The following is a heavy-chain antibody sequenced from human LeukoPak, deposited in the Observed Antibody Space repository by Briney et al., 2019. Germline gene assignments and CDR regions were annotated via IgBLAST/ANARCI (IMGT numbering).Heavy chain of an antibody. CDR1: GFTFSSYA. V-gene: IGHV3-30-3*01. CDR3: ARGHGGSCYSSVDY. J-gene: IGHJ4*02. CDR2: ISYDESNK. Sequence: GGSLRLSCAASGFTFSSYAMHWVRQAPGKGLEWVTVISYDESNKYYADSVKGRFTISRDNSKDTLYLQMNSLRAEDTAVYYCARGHGGSCYSSVDYWGQGTLVIVSS. D-gene: IGHD2-15*01.